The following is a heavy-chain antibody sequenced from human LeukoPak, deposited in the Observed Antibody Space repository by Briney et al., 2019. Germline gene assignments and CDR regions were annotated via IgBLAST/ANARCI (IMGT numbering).Heavy chain of an antibody. CDR3: ARDLVAGTPDYFDY. CDR2: ISFDGSIK. J-gene: IGHJ4*02. D-gene: IGHD6-19*01. Sequence: PGRSLRLSCAASGFTFSSYAMHWVRQAPGKGLDWVAVISFDGSIKAYADSVKGQFTISRDNSKNTLYLQMNSLRPEDMAVYYCARDLVAGTPDYFDYWSQGTLVTVSS. V-gene: IGHV3-30-3*01. CDR1: GFTFSSYA.